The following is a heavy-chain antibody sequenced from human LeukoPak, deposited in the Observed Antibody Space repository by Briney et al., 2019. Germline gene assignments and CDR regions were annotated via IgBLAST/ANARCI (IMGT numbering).Heavy chain of an antibody. CDR2: IYYIVIT. CDR1: GGSINSYY. Sequence: SETLSLTCTVSGGSINSYYWTWIRQPPGEGLEWVGYIYYIVITNYNPSLKSRVTMSVDTSKNQFSLKRSSVTAADTAVYYCAREAPVNCRTTSCIPFESWGQGTLVTVSS. D-gene: IGHD2-2*01. V-gene: IGHV4-59*12. J-gene: IGHJ4*02. CDR3: AREAPVNCRTTSCIPFES.